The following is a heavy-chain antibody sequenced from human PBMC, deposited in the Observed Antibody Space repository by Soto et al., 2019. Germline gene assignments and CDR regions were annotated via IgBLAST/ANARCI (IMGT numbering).Heavy chain of an antibody. CDR3: ASTYSGYLDN. Sequence: PSETLSLTCSVSGDSMSGGAYYWSWIRQHPGKGLEWIAYIYHSGDTHYNPSLRSRITISVDTSKNQFPLKLTSVTDADTAVYYCASTYSGYLDNWGQGTLVTVSS. V-gene: IGHV4-31*03. CDR2: IYHSGDT. CDR1: GDSMSGGAYY. J-gene: IGHJ4*02. D-gene: IGHD3-22*01.